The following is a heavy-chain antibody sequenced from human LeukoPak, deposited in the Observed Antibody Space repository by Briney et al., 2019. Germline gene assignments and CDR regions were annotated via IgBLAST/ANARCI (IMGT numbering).Heavy chain of an antibody. CDR3: ARDFGLRYFDWSNGGYYYYYGMDV. D-gene: IGHD3-9*01. CDR2: ISYDGSNK. Sequence: GGSLRLSCAASGFTFSSYAMHWVRQAPGKGLEWVAVISYDGSNKYYADFVKGRFTISRDNSKNTLYLQMNSLRAEDTAVYYCARDFGLRYFDWSNGGYYYYYGMDVWGQGTTVTVSS. J-gene: IGHJ6*02. V-gene: IGHV3-30-3*01. CDR1: GFTFSSYA.